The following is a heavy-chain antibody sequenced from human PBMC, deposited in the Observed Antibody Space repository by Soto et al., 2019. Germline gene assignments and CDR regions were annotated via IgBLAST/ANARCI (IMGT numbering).Heavy chain of an antibody. CDR2: ISGSGGST. Sequence: PGGSLRLSCAASGFTFSSYSMSWVRQAPGKGLEWVSAISGSGGSTYYADSVKGRFTISRDNSKNTLYLQMNSLRAEDTAVYYCAKEWQWLVLWGMDVWGQGTTVTVSS. V-gene: IGHV3-23*01. D-gene: IGHD6-19*01. CDR1: GFTFSSYS. J-gene: IGHJ6*02. CDR3: AKEWQWLVLWGMDV.